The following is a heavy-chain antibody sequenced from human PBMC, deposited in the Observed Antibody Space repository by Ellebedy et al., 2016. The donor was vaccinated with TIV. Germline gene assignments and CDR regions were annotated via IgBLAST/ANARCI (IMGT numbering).Heavy chain of an antibody. V-gene: IGHV4-34*01. D-gene: IGHD1-14*01. Sequence: GSLRLXXAVYGGSFSGYYWSWIRQPPGKGLEWIGEINHSGSTNYNPSLKSRVTISVDTSKNQFSLKLSSVTAADTAVYYCARGKPSGDYYYYYYMDGWGKGTTVTVSS. CDR1: GGSFSGYY. J-gene: IGHJ6*03. CDR3: ARGKPSGDYYYYYYMDG. CDR2: INHSGST.